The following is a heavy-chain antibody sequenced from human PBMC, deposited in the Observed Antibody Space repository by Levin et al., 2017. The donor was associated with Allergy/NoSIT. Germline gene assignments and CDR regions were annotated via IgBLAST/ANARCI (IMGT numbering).Heavy chain of an antibody. CDR1: GYSFTSYW. V-gene: IGHV5-51*01. J-gene: IGHJ6*02. CDR2: IYPGDSDT. D-gene: IGHD2-2*01. Sequence: HGESLKISCKGSGYSFTSYWIGWVRQMPGKGLEWMGIIYPGDSDTRYSPSFQGQVTISADKSISTAYLQWSSLKASDTAMYYCAIGLEVPAAIKPGYYYYGMDVWGQGTTVTVSS. CDR3: AIGLEVPAAIKPGYYYYGMDV.